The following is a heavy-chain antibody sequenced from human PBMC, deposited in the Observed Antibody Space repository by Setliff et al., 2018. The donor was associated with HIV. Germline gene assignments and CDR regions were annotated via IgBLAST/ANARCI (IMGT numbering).Heavy chain of an antibody. V-gene: IGHV3-23*01. CDR2: ISGSNSRT. CDR1: GFNFMFFA. CDR3: AKHECSGGCYYYMTS. J-gene: IGHJ6*03. Sequence: SGEFLRLSCTAPGFNFMFFAMSWVRQAPGKGLEWVSGISGSNSRTDYVDSVKGRFTISRDKSKNTLYLQLNSLRAEDTAVYYCAKHECSGGCYYYMTSGAKGSWSPSP. D-gene: IGHD2-15*01.